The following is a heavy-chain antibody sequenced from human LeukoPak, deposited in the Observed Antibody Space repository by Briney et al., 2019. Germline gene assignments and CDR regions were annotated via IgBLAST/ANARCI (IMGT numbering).Heavy chain of an antibody. CDR3: AKECDYSPGHKFDL. D-gene: IGHD3-10*01. CDR2: LFTGGGRT. CDR1: GLTFNNSL. V-gene: IGHV3-23*01. J-gene: IGHJ4*02. Sequence: GGSLRLSCAASGLTFNNSLMSWVRQAPGKGLEWVSVLFTGGGRTLYADSVKGRFTISGDTSRTTLYLQMNGLRAEDTAVYYCAKECDYSPGHKFDLWGQGTLVTVSS.